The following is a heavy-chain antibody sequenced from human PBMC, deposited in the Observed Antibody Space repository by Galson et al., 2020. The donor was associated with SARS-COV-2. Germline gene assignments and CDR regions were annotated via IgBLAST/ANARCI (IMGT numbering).Heavy chain of an antibody. J-gene: IGHJ3*02. CDR2: IRYDGSNK. V-gene: IGHV3-30*02. D-gene: IGHD3-22*01. CDR1: GFTFSSYG. Sequence: QLGESLKISCAASGFTFSSYGMHWVRQAPGKGLERVAFIRYDGSNKYYADSVKGRFTISRDNSKNTLYLQMNSLRAEDTAVYYCAKDGVYYYDSSAPIWGQGTMVTVSS. CDR3: AKDGVYYYDSSAPI.